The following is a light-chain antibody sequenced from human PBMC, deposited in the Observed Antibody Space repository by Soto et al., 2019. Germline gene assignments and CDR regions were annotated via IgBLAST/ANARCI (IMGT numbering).Light chain of an antibody. Sequence: QLVLTQSPSASASLGASVKLTCTLSSGHSNYAIAWHQQQPEKGPRYLMNLNSDGSHTKGDGIPDRFSGSSSGAECYLTISSLQSEDEADYYCQTWATGIRVFGGGTKLTVL. CDR1: SGHSNYA. V-gene: IGLV4-69*01. CDR2: LNSDGSH. J-gene: IGLJ3*02. CDR3: QTWATGIRV.